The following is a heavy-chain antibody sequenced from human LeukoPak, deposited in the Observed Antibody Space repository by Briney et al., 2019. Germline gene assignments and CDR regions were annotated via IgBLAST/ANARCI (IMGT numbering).Heavy chain of an antibody. J-gene: IGHJ4*02. V-gene: IGHV3-21*01. Sequence: GGSERLSCAASGFTFSSYNMNWVRQAPGKGLEWVSSISSSSNYVYSADSVKGRFNVSRDNAKNSLYLQMNSLRAEDTAVYYCARGDDYVWGSDRYADYWGQGTLVTVSS. CDR1: GFTFSSYN. CDR2: ISSSSNYV. D-gene: IGHD3-16*02. CDR3: ARGDDYVWGSDRYADY.